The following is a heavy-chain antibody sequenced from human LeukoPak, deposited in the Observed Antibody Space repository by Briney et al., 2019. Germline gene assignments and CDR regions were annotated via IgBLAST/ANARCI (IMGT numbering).Heavy chain of an antibody. CDR2: LRGDGET. CDR3: AKASWVSSADAVL. CDR1: GFIFRDYA. J-gene: IGHJ4*02. V-gene: IGHV3-23*01. D-gene: IGHD3-16*01. Sequence: GGSLRLSCVASGFIFRDYAMSWVRQTPAGGLEWVSSLRGDGETFYTDSVKGRFTLSRDHSRNAVYLQLSNLRVEDTAVYYCAKASWVSSADAVLWGQGTLVTVS.